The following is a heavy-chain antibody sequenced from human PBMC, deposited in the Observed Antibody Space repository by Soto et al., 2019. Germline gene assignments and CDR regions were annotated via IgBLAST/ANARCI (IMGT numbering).Heavy chain of an antibody. J-gene: IGHJ6*02. CDR2: ISGSGGST. CDR1: GFTFRSYA. CDR3: AKSLYYGSGKTTAYYYYGMDV. D-gene: IGHD3-10*01. Sequence: PGGSLRLSCAASGFTFRSYAMSWVRQAPGKGLEWVSAISGSGGSTYYADSVKGRFTISRDNSKNTLYLQMNSLRAEDTAVYYCAKSLYYGSGKTTAYYYYGMDVWGQGTTVTVSS. V-gene: IGHV3-23*01.